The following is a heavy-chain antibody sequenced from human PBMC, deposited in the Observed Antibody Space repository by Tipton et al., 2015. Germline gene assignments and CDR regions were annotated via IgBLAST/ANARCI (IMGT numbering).Heavy chain of an antibody. CDR3: ARVGGSSSPTAYLDY. CDR2: LYFTGTT. D-gene: IGHD6-6*01. J-gene: IGHJ4*02. CDR1: GGSISSSSYY. V-gene: IGHV4-39*07. Sequence: TLSLTCTVSGGSISSSSYYWAWIRQPPGKGLEWIGSLYFTGTTNYNPSFKSRVTMSIDTSNNEFSLKLRSVTAADTAVYYCARVGGSSSPTAYLDYWGQGTLVTVSS.